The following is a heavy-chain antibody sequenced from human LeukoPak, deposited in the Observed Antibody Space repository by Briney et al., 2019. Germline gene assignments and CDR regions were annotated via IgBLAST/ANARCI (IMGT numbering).Heavy chain of an antibody. CDR3: AKNPTPYSGYDFRVSYFEY. Sequence: GGSLRLSCAASGFTFSSYGMHWVRQAPGKGLEWVAFIRYDGSNKYYADSVKGRFTISRDNSKNTLYLQMNSLRAEDTAVYYCAKNPTPYSGYDFRVSYFEYWGQGALVTVSS. CDR2: IRYDGSNK. D-gene: IGHD5-12*01. CDR1: GFTFSSYG. V-gene: IGHV3-30*02. J-gene: IGHJ4*02.